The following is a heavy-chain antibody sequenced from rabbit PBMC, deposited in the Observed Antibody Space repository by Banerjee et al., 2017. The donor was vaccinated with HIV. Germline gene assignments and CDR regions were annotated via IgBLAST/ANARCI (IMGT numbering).Heavy chain of an antibody. J-gene: IGHJ6*01. D-gene: IGHD1-1*01. Sequence: QSLEESGGDLVKPGTSLTLTCTASGFSLNIYEMCWVRQAPGKGLEWIACIYAGDTGSTYDASWAKGRFTISKTSSTTVTLQMTSLTAADTATYFCARSSSSSGYYLVTRLDLWGPGTLVTVS. CDR2: IYAGDTGST. V-gene: IGHV1S40*01. CDR1: GFSLNIYE. CDR3: ARSSSSSGYYLVTRLDL.